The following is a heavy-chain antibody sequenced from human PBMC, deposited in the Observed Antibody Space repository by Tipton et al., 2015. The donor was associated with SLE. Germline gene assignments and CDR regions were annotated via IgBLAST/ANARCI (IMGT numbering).Heavy chain of an antibody. D-gene: IGHD5-18*01. CDR3: ARVAMADFDY. J-gene: IGHJ4*02. V-gene: IGHV3-30-3*01. CDR1: GFTFSSYA. Sequence: SLRLSCAASGFTFSSYAMHWVRQAPGKGLEWVAVISYDGSNKYYADSVEGRFTISRDNSKNTLYLQMNSLRAEDTAVYYCARVAMADFDYWGQGTLVTVSS. CDR2: ISYDGSNK.